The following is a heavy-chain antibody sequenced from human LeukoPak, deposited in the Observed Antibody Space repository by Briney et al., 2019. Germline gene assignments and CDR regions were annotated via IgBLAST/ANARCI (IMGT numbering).Heavy chain of an antibody. Sequence: GGSLRLSCAASGFTFGSYSMNWVRQAPGKVLEWVSSISSSSSYIYYADSVKGRFTVSRDNAKNSLYLQMNSLRAEDTAVYYCARGYSSGWYGFAEYFHHWGQGTLVTVSS. J-gene: IGHJ1*01. CDR2: ISSSSSYI. D-gene: IGHD6-19*01. V-gene: IGHV3-21*01. CDR3: ARGYSSGWYGFAEYFHH. CDR1: GFTFGSYS.